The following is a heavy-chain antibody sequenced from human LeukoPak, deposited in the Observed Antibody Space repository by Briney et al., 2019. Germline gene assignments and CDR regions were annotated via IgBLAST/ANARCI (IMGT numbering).Heavy chain of an antibody. CDR2: INPNSGGT. Sequence: GASVKVSCKASGYTFTGYYMHWVRQAPGQGLEWMGWINPNSGGTNYAQKFQGRVTMTRDTSISTAYMELSRLRSDDTAVYYCARVGYCSSTSCYEIDYWGQGTLVTVPS. CDR1: GYTFTGYY. V-gene: IGHV1-2*02. CDR3: ARVGYCSSTSCYEIDY. J-gene: IGHJ4*02. D-gene: IGHD2-2*01.